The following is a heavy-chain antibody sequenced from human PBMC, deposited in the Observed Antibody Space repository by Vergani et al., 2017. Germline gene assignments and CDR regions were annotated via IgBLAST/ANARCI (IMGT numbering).Heavy chain of an antibody. V-gene: IGHV3-21*01. CDR2: ISSSSSYI. CDR1: GFTFSSYS. Sequence: EVQLVESGGGLVQPGGSLRLSCAASGFTFSSYSMNWVRQAPGKGLEWVSSISSSSSYIYYADSVKGRFTISRDNAKNSLYLQMNSLRAEDTAVYYCASYSSGWYYFDYWGQGTLVTVSS. CDR3: ASYSSGWYYFDY. J-gene: IGHJ4*02. D-gene: IGHD6-19*01.